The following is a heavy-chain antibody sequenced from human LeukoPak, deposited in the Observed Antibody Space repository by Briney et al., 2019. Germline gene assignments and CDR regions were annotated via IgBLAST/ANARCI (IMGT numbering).Heavy chain of an antibody. CDR3: AKIRLEESATGY. CDR2: IGGSGATT. D-gene: IGHD2-15*01. J-gene: IGHJ4*02. V-gene: IGHV3-23*01. Sequence: GGSLRLSCAASGFSFSAYGMNWVRQAPGKGLEWVSAIGGSGATTYYADSVRGRFTISRDNSKNTMYLQMSSLRAEDTAVYYCAKIRLEESATGYWGQGTLVTVSS. CDR1: GFSFSAYG.